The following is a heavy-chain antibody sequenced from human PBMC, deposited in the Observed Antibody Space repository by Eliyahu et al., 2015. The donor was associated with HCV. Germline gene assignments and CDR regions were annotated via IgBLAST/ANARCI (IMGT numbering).Heavy chain of an antibody. V-gene: IGHV1-8*01. J-gene: IGHJ6*02. CDR3: ATKGQWELGRYYYYGMDV. CDR2: MNPNSGNT. D-gene: IGHD1-26*01. CDR1: GYTFTSYD. Sequence: QVQLVQSGAEVKKPGASVKVSCKASGYTFTSYDINWVRQATGQGLEWMGWMNPNSGNTGYAQKFQGRVTMTRNTSISTAYMELSSLRSEDTAVYYCATKGQWELGRYYYYGMDVWGQGTTVTVSS.